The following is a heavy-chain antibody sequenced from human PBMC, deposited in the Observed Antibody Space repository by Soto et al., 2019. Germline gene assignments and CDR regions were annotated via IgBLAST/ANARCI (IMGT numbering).Heavy chain of an antibody. CDR2: ISSSSSYI. CDR1: GFTFSSYA. CDR3: ARDQRVPAARIQLDY. D-gene: IGHD2-2*01. J-gene: IGHJ4*02. V-gene: IGHV3-21*01. Sequence: PGGSLRLSCAASGFTFSSYAMSWVRQAPGKGLEWVSSISSSSSYIYYADSVKGRFTISRDNAKNSLYLQMNSLRAEDTAVYYCARDQRVPAARIQLDYRAQRTPVTVSS.